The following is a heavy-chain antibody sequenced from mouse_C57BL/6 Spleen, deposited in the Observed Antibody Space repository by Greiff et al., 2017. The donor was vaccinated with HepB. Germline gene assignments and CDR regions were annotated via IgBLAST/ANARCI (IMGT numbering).Heavy chain of an antibody. D-gene: IGHD1-1*01. V-gene: IGHV1-9*01. CDR2: ILPGSGST. CDR1: GYTFTGYW. J-gene: IGHJ3*01. CDR3: ARKDGSSYWFAY. Sequence: QVQLQQSGAELMKPGASVKLSCKATGYTFTGYWIEWVKQRPGHGLEWIGEILPGSGSTNYNEKFKGKATFTADTSSNTAYMQHSSLTTEDSAIYYCARKDGSSYWFAYWGQGTLVTVSA.